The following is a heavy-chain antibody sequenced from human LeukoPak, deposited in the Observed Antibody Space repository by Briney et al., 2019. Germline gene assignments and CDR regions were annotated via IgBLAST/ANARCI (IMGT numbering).Heavy chain of an antibody. CDR1: GFPVSINY. D-gene: IGHD5-18*01. CDR3: STSKYNYGFLDF. V-gene: IGHV3-53*04. J-gene: IGHJ4*02. CDR2: IYSDETT. Sequence: GGSLRLSCAASGFPVSINYMRCLRHAPGKAREWVSNIYSDETTYYADSVKGRFTISRHNSKNTLHLQMNSLRAEDTAVYYCSTSKYNYGFLDFWGQGTLVTVSS.